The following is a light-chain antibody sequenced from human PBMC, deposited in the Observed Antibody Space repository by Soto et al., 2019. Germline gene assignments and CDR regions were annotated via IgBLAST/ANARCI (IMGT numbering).Light chain of an antibody. CDR2: HTS. CDR3: QQYNDLPPWT. CDR1: QSVSSL. J-gene: IGKJ1*01. Sequence: EIVRTQSPATLSVSPGERAALSCRASQSVSSLVAWYQKTPGQAPRLXXFHTSTRANGVPPRFSGSGSGTELTLTISSLQSEDFAVYACQQYNDLPPWTFGQGTQVDIK. V-gene: IGKV3-15*01.